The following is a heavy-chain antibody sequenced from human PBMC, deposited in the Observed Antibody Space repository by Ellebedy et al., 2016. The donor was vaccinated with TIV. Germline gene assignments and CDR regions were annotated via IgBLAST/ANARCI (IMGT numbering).Heavy chain of an antibody. Sequence: ASVKVSXXASAYTFRDYYVHWVRQAPGQGLEWMGWIDPNSGGTDYAQKFQGWVTMTRDTSITTAYMELRRLTSDDTAVYYCARGTSEQQLVPYWGQGTLVTVSS. V-gene: IGHV1-2*04. CDR3: ARGTSEQQLVPY. J-gene: IGHJ4*02. D-gene: IGHD6-13*01. CDR1: AYTFRDYY. CDR2: IDPNSGGT.